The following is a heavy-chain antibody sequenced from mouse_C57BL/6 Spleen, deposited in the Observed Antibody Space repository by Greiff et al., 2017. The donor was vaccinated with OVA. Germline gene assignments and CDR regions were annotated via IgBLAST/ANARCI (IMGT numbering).Heavy chain of an antibody. D-gene: IGHD2-1*01. V-gene: IGHV6-6*01. J-gene: IGHJ3*01. CDR2: IRNKANNHAT. Sequence: EVMLVESGGGLVQPGGSMKLSCAASGFTFSDAWMDWVRQSPEKGLEWVAEIRNKANNHATYYAESVKGRFTISRDDSKSSVYLQMNSLRAEDTGIYYCTRGYGNYQAWFAYWGQGTLVTVSA. CDR1: GFTFSDAW. CDR3: TRGYGNYQAWFAY.